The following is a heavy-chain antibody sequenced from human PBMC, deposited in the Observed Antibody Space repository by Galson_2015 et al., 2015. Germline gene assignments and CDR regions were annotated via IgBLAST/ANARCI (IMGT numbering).Heavy chain of an antibody. CDR3: IGSRNGLDY. V-gene: IGHV3-73*01. CDR2: IRAKPNNYAT. D-gene: IGHD2-8*01. CDR1: GFSFSGSV. J-gene: IGHJ4*02. Sequence: SLRLSCAASGFSFSGSVIHWVRQASGKGLEWVGRIRAKPNNYATVYGASVRGRFTISRDDSDDTAYLQMNSLKAEDTAVYYCIGSRNGLDYWGQGTLVTVSS.